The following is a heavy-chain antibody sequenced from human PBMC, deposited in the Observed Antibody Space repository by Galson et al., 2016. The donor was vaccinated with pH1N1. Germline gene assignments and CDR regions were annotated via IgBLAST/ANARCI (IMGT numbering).Heavy chain of an antibody. J-gene: IGHJ4*02. Sequence: SVKVSCKASGGSFSSQTISWVRQAPGQGPEWMGGVIPVFGTSNLAQGCQGRVTIPVDISTGTAYMELRSLKSEDTAVYYCATSVTGQCFGYYLNIWGQGTLVIVSP. CDR1: GGSFSSQT. V-gene: IGHV1-69*06. CDR2: VIPVFGTS. CDR3: ATSVTGQCFGYYLNI. D-gene: IGHD3-22*01.